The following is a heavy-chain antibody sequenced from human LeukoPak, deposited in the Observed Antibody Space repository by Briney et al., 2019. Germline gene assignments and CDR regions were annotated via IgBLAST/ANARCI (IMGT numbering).Heavy chain of an antibody. CDR3: ARGNSSGWYGGFDY. V-gene: IGHV4-59*01. CDR2: IYYSGST. D-gene: IGHD6-19*01. J-gene: IGHJ4*02. Sequence: PSETLSLTCTVSGVSISSYYWSWIPQPPGKGLEWIGNIYYSGSTNYNPSLKSLVTMSVDTSKNHFSLKLGSVTGADTAVYYCARGNSSGWYGGFDYWGQGILVTVSS. CDR1: GVSISSYY.